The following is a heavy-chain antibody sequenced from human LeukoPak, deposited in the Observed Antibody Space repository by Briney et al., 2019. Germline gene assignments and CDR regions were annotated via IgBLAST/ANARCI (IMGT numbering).Heavy chain of an antibody. V-gene: IGHV3-9*01. CDR1: GFTFDDYA. J-gene: IGHJ6*02. CDR3: AKDYIAAAGTDYYYGMDV. Sequence: QPGASLRHSCAASGFTFDDYAMHWVRQAPGKGLEWVSGISWNSGSIGYADSVKGRFTISRDNAKNSLYLQMNSLRAEDTALYYCAKDYIAAAGTDYYYGMDVWGQGTTVTVSS. D-gene: IGHD6-13*01. CDR2: ISWNSGSI.